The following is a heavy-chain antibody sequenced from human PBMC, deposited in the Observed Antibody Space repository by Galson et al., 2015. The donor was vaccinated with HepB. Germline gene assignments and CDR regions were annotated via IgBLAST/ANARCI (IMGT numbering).Heavy chain of an antibody. J-gene: IGHJ4*02. CDR3: ARDLGRRSYADY. CDR2: IIPILGIA. Sequence: SVKVSCKASGGTFSSYTISWVRQAPGQGLEWMGRIIPILGIANYAQKFQGRVTITADKSTSTAYMELSSLRSEGTAVYYCARDLGRRSYADYWGQGTLVTVSS. CDR1: GGTFSSYT. D-gene: IGHD1-26*01. V-gene: IGHV1-69*04.